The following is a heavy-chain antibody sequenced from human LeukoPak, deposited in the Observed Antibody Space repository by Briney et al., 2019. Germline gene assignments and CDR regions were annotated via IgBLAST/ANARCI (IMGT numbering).Heavy chain of an antibody. J-gene: IGHJ4*02. CDR3: ARDLGGYNYGYSFDY. V-gene: IGHV4-4*07. Sequence: SETLSLTCPVSGGSIRGYYWNWIRPPAGKGLEWIGRIYTSGSPNYNPSLKSRVTMSVDTSKNQFSLKLFSVTAADTAVYYCARDLGGYNYGYSFDYWGQGTLVTVSS. CDR1: GGSIRGYY. D-gene: IGHD5-18*01. CDR2: IYTSGSP.